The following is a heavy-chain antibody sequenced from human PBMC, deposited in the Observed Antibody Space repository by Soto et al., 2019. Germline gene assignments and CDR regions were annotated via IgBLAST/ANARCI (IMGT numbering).Heavy chain of an antibody. CDR3: AKGGRQWLVTSDFNY. D-gene: IGHD6-19*01. V-gene: IGHV3-30*18. CDR1: EFTFSDFA. J-gene: IGHJ4*02. CDR2: VSHDGRNT. Sequence: VQLVESGGGVVQPGRSLRLSCAADEFTFSDFAKQWVRQAPGKGLEWVAVVSHDGRNTHYADSVKGRFTISRDSSKNTVSLEMTSLRAEDTAVYYCAKGGRQWLVTSDFNYWGQGALVTVST.